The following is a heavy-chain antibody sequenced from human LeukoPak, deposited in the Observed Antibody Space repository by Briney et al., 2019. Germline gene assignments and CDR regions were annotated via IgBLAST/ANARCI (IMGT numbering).Heavy chain of an antibody. J-gene: IGHJ4*02. V-gene: IGHV3-7*01. Sequence: GGSLRLSCAASGFTFSSYWMSWVCQAPGKGLEWVANIKQDGSEKYYVDSVKGRFTISRDNAKNSLYLQMNSLRAEDTAVYYCARSWSSGYWFPATASFDYWGQGTLVTVSS. D-gene: IGHD3-22*01. CDR3: ARSWSSGYWFPATASFDY. CDR2: IKQDGSEK. CDR1: GFTFSSYW.